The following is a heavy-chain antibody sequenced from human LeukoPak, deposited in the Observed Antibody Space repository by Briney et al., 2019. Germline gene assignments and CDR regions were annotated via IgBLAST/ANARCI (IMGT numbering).Heavy chain of an antibody. Sequence: ASVKVSCKASGYTFTGYYMHWVRQAPGQGLEWMGWINPNSGGTNYAQKFQGRVTMTRDTSISTACMELSRLRSDDTAVYYCARDLSITGYSSSWDFDYWGQGTLVTVSS. V-gene: IGHV1-2*02. CDR2: INPNSGGT. D-gene: IGHD6-13*01. CDR1: GYTFTGYY. CDR3: ARDLSITGYSSSWDFDY. J-gene: IGHJ4*02.